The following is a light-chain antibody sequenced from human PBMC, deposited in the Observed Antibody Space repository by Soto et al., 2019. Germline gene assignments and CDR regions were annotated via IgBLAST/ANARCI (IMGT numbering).Light chain of an antibody. J-gene: IGKJ1*01. CDR2: DAS. Sequence: DIQMTQSPSTLSASVGDRVTITCRASQSISSWLAWYQQKPGKAPKLLIYDASSLESGVPSWFSGSGSGTEFTLTISSLQTDDFATYYCQQYNSYPWTFGQGNKVEIK. V-gene: IGKV1-5*01. CDR1: QSISSW. CDR3: QQYNSYPWT.